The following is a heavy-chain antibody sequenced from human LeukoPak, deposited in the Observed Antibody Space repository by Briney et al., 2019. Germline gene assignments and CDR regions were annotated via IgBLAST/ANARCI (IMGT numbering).Heavy chain of an antibody. J-gene: IGHJ4*02. CDR1: GYNFANSR. V-gene: IGHV5-51*01. CDR3: TRHGDGFRY. CDR2: INPGDSET. D-gene: IGHD2-21*02. Sequence: GESLKISCKGSGYNFANSRIGWVRQMPGKGLEWMGSINPGDSETAYSPSFKGQVTILVDKSTTTAYFQWSSLEVSDTAIYYCTRHGDGFRYWGQRTLVTTSS.